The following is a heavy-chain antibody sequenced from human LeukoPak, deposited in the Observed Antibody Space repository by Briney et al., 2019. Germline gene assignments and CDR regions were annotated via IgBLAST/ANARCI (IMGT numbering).Heavy chain of an antibody. J-gene: IGHJ4*02. Sequence: GGSLRLSCAASGFTFSSSPMHWLRQAPGQGLEGVAVLSYDGSIKSYADSVKGRFTISRDTSKNTLYLQMNSLRAEDTAVYYCARDLVAGSPDYFDYWGQGTLVTVSS. D-gene: IGHD6-19*01. CDR2: LSYDGSIK. CDR1: GFTFSSSP. CDR3: ARDLVAGSPDYFDY. V-gene: IGHV3-30-3*01.